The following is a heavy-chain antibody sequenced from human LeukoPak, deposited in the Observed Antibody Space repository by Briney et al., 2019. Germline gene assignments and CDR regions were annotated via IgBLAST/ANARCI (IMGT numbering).Heavy chain of an antibody. V-gene: IGHV3-21*01. CDR3: ARPNRGKVAGTFDY. CDR2: ISSSSSYI. Sequence: GGSLRLSCAASGFTFSSYSMSWVRQAPGKGLEWVSSISSSSSYIYYADSVKGRFTISRDNAKNSLYLQMNSLRAEDTAVYYCARPNRGKVAGTFDYWGQGTLVTVSS. J-gene: IGHJ4*02. D-gene: IGHD6-19*01. CDR1: GFTFSSYS.